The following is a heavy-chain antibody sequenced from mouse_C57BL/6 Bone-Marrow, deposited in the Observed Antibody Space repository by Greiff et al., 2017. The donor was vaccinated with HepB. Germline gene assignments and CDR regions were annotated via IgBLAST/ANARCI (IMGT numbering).Heavy chain of an antibody. CDR3: AIYGSRGYYAMDY. CDR2: IHPNSGST. D-gene: IGHD1-1*01. J-gene: IGHJ4*01. Sequence: QVQLQQPGAELVKPGASVKLSCKASGYTFTSYWMHWVKQRPGQGLEWIGMIHPNSGSTNYNEKFKSKATLTVDKSSSTAYMQLSSLTSEDSAVYYCAIYGSRGYYAMDYGGQGTSVTVSS. V-gene: IGHV1-64*01. CDR1: GYTFTSYW.